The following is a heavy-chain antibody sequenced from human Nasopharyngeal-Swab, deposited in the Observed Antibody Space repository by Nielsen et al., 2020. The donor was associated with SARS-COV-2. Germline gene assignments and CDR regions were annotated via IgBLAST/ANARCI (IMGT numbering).Heavy chain of an antibody. Sequence: WIRQPPEKGLEWIGRIYYSGSTYYNPSLKSRVTISVDTSKNQFSLKLSSVTAADTAVYYCASSPFSITIFGVVIGNWFDPWGQGTLVTVSS. J-gene: IGHJ5*02. V-gene: IGHV4-39*01. D-gene: IGHD3-3*01. CDR3: ASSPFSITIFGVVIGNWFDP. CDR2: IYYSGST.